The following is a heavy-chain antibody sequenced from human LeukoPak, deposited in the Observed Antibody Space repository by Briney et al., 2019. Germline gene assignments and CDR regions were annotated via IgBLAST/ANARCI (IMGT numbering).Heavy chain of an antibody. J-gene: IGHJ4*02. D-gene: IGHD3-22*01. Sequence: GESLKISCKGSGYSFTSYWISWVRQMPGKGLEWMGRIDPSDSYTNYSPSFQGHVTISADKSISTAYLQWSSLKASDTAMYYCARTYYYDSSGYYYFDYWGQGTLVTVSS. V-gene: IGHV5-10-1*01. CDR3: ARTYYYDSSGYYYFDY. CDR2: IDPSDSYT. CDR1: GYSFTSYW.